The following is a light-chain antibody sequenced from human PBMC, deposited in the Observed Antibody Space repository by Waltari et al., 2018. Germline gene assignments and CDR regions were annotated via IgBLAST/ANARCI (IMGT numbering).Light chain of an antibody. CDR1: QSVSSY. CDR2: DAS. CDR3: QQRSNWPPYT. J-gene: IGKJ2*01. V-gene: IGKV3-11*01. Sequence: EIVLTQYPATLSLSPGERATLSGRASQSVSSYLAWYQQKHGHANRLLSYDASNLAPGIPARFSCSGSGTDFTLTISSLEPEDFAVYYCQQRSNWPPYTFGQGTKLEIK.